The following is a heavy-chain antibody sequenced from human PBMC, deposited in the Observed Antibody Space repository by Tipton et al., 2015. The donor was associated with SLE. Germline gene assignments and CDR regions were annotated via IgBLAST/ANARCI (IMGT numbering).Heavy chain of an antibody. CDR1: GGSISSATYY. CDR3: ARDSNNWNYGYFDS. V-gene: IGHV4-39*07. J-gene: IGHJ4*02. Sequence: LRLSCTVSGGSISSATYYWGWIRQSPGKGLEWIGSIYYTGSAYYNPSLKSRVIISVDTSKNQFSLKLSSATATDTAVYYCARDSNNWNYGYFDSWGQGILVTVSS. CDR2: IYYTGSA. D-gene: IGHD1-7*01.